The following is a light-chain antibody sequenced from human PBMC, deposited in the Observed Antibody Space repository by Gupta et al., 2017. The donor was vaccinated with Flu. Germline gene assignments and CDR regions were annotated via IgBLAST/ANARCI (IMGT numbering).Light chain of an antibody. CDR1: QSLLHSDGMTY. CDR3: RQTIQVPYT. CDR2: EVS. V-gene: IGKV2D-29*01. J-gene: IGKJ2*01. Sequence: VTPGQPASMSCNSSQSLLHSDGMTYLYWYLQKPGQPPQLLLSEVSNRCSEVPDKFSGSGSGTDFTLKISRVEAEDVGNYYCRQTIQVPYTFGQGTMLEI.